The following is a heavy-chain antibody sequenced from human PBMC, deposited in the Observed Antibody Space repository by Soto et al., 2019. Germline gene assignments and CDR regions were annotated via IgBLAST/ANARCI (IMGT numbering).Heavy chain of an antibody. CDR3: AKKVNSGSGSQYFDY. CDR1: GFTFSSYS. Sequence: VGSLRLSCVASGFTFSSYSMSWVRQAPGRGLEWVSGFRAGGDDGTTYYADSVKGRFTISRDNSKNTLFLQMNSLRAEDTAIYYCAKKVNSGSGSQYFDYFGQGTLVTVSS. V-gene: IGHV3-23*01. J-gene: IGHJ4*02. D-gene: IGHD3-10*01. CDR2: FRAGGDDGTT.